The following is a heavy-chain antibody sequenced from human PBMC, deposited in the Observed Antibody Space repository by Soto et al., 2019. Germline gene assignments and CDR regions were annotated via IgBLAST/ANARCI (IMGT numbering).Heavy chain of an antibody. CDR1: GGSISSSTYY. Sequence: QVQLQESGPGLVKPSETLSLTCTVSGGSISSSTYYWGWIRQPPGKGLEWIGCIYYSGSAYYNPSLKSRVTMSIDTSKNQFSLKLTSVTAADTAVFYCARHGVAYGDYASYYYYGMDVWGRGTKVTVSS. CDR3: ARHGVAYGDYASYYYYGMDV. V-gene: IGHV4-39*01. CDR2: IYYSGSA. J-gene: IGHJ6*02. D-gene: IGHD4-17*01.